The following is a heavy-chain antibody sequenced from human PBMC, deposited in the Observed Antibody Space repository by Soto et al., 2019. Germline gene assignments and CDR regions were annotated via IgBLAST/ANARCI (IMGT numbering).Heavy chain of an antibody. CDR1: GYTFTSYG. CDR2: ISAYNGNT. D-gene: IGHD6-13*01. V-gene: IGHV1-18*01. J-gene: IGHJ5*02. Sequence: ASVKVSCKASGYTFTSYGISWVRQAPGQGLEWMGWISAYNGNTNYAQKLQGRVTMTIDTSTSTAYMELRSLRSDDTAVYYCARPSSWYPGDCWFDPWGQGTLVTVSS. CDR3: ARPSSWYPGDCWFDP.